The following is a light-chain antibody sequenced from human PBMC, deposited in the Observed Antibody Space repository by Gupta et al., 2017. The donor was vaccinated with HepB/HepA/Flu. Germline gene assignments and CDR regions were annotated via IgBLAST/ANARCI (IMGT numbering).Light chain of an antibody. CDR3: QQYDSSTWT. J-gene: IGKJ1*01. Sequence: EIVLTQSPGTLSLSPGERATLSCRTSQSVRDSQLAWYQHKPGQAPRLLIYGVSTRATGVPDRVSGSGSGTDFTLTISSLEPEDFAVYYCQQYDSSTWTFGQGTKVEIK. CDR1: QSVRDSQ. CDR2: GVS. V-gene: IGKV3-20*01.